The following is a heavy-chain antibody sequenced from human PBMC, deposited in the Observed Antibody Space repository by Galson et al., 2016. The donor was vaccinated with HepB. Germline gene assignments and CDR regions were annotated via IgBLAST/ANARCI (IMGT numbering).Heavy chain of an antibody. CDR1: GGPFSSGTNY. CDR2: IYYSGST. J-gene: IGHJ5*02. D-gene: IGHD3-3*01. CDR3: ARLQGLLTTFAVVWNRFDP. V-gene: IGHV4-39*01. Sequence: SETLSLTCTVSGGPFSSGTNYWGWIRQPPGKGLEWIGNIYYSGSTYYNPSLQSRVTISVDTSKKQFSLNLSSVTAADTAVYYCARLQGLLTTFAVVWNRFDPWGQGILVTISS.